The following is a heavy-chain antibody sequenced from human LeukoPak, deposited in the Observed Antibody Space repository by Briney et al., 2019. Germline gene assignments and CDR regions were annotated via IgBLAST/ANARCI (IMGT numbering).Heavy chain of an antibody. CDR1: GFSITSYY. CDR3: ARNIREVGATHYFDY. D-gene: IGHD1-26*01. Sequence: SETLSLTCTVSGFSITSYYWSWIRQPPGKGREWIGLIHYSGSTTYNPSLKSRVTMSVDTSKNQFSLQLRSVTAADTALYYCARNIREVGATHYFDYLGEGTLVTGTS. J-gene: IGHJ4*02. CDR2: IHYSGST. V-gene: IGHV4-59*01.